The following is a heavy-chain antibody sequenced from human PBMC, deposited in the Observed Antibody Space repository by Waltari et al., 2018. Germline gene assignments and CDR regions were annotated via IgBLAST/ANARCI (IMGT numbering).Heavy chain of an antibody. V-gene: IGHV3-23*04. CDR2: IRGSGDEI. Sequence: EVELVESGGGSVQPGGTLRLSCVASVSGFTLNSYTMAWVRQAPGKGLEWVSSIRGSGDEIKYVDSVKGRFTVSRDNFKNTVYLQMTRLRAEDTAVYYCAKEYGIIGNYDYWGQGTLVSVSS. J-gene: IGHJ4*02. D-gene: IGHD1-20*01. CDR1: VSGFTLNSYT. CDR3: AKEYGIIGNYDY.